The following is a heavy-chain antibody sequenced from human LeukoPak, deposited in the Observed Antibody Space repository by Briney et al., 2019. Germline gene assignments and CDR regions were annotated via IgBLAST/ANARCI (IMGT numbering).Heavy chain of an antibody. CDR1: GGSFSGYS. V-gene: IGHV4-34*01. D-gene: IGHD3-10*01. J-gene: IGHJ6*02. Sequence: PSETLSLTCAVYGGSFSGYSWSWIRQPPGKGLEWIGEINHSGSTNYNPSLKSRVTISVDTSKNQFSLKLSSVTAADTAVYYCARESILWFGESSGLLLTSPVYYYGMDVWGQGTTVTVSS. CDR2: INHSGST. CDR3: ARESILWFGESSGLLLTSPVYYYGMDV.